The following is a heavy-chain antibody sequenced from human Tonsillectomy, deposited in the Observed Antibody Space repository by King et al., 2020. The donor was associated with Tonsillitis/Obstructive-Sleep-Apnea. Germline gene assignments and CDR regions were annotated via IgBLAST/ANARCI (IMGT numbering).Heavy chain of an antibody. J-gene: IGHJ6*03. V-gene: IGHV4-4*02. D-gene: IGHD2-2*01. CDR2: IYHSGST. Sequence: QLQESGPGLVKPSGTLSLTCAVSGGSISSSNWWSWVRQPPGKGLEWIGEIYHSGSTNYNPSFKSRVTISVDKSKTHFSLKLSSVTAADTAVYNCARGADCSSTSGYDRDYYYYMDVWGKGTTVTVSS. CDR3: ARGADCSSTSGYDRDYYYYMDV. CDR1: GGSISSSNW.